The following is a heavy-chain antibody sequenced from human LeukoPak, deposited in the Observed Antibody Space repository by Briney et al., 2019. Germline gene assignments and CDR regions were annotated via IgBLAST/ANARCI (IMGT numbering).Heavy chain of an antibody. J-gene: IGHJ4*02. CDR1: GFSFDDYV. V-gene: IGHV3-43*02. Sequence: PGGSLRLSCAASGFSFDDYVVHWVRQPPGKGLEWVSLISGDGVSTYYADSVKGRFTISRDNSKNSLYLQMNSLRTEDTALYYCTKDIRPRYSSSSGFDYWGQGTPVTVSS. CDR3: TKDIRPRYSSSSGFDY. CDR2: ISGDGVST. D-gene: IGHD6-6*01.